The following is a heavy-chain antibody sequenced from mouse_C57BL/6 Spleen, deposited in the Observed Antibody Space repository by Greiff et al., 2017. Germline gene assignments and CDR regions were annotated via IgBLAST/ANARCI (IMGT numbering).Heavy chain of an antibody. CDR1: GYTFTSYW. D-gene: IGHD2-4*01. CDR3: ARDYDSVYGAMDY. V-gene: IGHV1-64*01. J-gene: IGHJ4*01. CDR2: IHPNSGST. Sequence: QVQLQQPGAELVKPGASVKLSCKASGYTFTSYWMHWVKQRPGQGLEWIGMIHPNSGSTNYNEKFKSKATLTVDKSSSTAYMQLSSLTSEDSAVYYCARDYDSVYGAMDYWGQGTSVTVSS.